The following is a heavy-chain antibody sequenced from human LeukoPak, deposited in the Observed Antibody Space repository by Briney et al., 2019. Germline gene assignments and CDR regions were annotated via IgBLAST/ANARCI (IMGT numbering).Heavy chain of an antibody. Sequence: ASVKVSCKASGYTFTGYYMHWVRQAPGQGLEWMGWINPNSGGTNYAQKFQGRVTMTRDTPISTAYMELSRLRSDDTTVYYCARARPSSRLSNEEFDYWGQGTLVTVSS. J-gene: IGHJ4*02. CDR1: GYTFTGYY. V-gene: IGHV1-2*02. CDR3: ARARPSSRLSNEEFDY. D-gene: IGHD6-13*01. CDR2: INPNSGGT.